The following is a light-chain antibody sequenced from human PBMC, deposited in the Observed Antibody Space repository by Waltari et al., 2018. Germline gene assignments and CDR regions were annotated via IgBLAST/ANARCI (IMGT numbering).Light chain of an antibody. V-gene: IGLV2-23*02. CDR3: CSYAGRGTYV. CDR1: TSDVGNYDL. Sequence: QSALTQPASVSGTLGQSITISCTGTTSDVGNYDLVSWYQQHPGKAPKLLICEVIKRPAGVSCRFSGSKSGNTASLTISGLQAEDEADYYCCSYAGRGTYVFGSGTKVTVL. CDR2: EVI. J-gene: IGLJ1*01.